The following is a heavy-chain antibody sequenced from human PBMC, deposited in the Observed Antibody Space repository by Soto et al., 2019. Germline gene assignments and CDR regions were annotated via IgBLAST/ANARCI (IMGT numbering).Heavy chain of an antibody. CDR1: GFTFSSYT. Sequence: EVQLLESGGGLVQPGGSLRLSCAASGFTFSSYTMNWVRQAPGKGLEWVSSISGSGGSTYYTDSVKGRFTISRDNSKNTLYLQMSSLRAEDTAVYYCAKERAVAVWGQGTLVTVSS. CDR3: AKERAVAV. D-gene: IGHD6-19*01. J-gene: IGHJ4*02. CDR2: ISGSGGST. V-gene: IGHV3-23*01.